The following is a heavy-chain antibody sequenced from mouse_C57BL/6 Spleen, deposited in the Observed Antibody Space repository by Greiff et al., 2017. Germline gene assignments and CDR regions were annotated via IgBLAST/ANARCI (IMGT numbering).Heavy chain of an antibody. Sequence: VQLKESGGGLVKPGWSLKLSCAASGFTFSDYGMHWVRQAPEKGLEWVAYISSGSSTIYYADTVKGRFTISRDTAKNTLFMQMTSLRSEDTAMYDCARGVTTVVASMDYWGQGTSVTVSS. CDR1: GFTFSDYG. V-gene: IGHV5-17*01. CDR3: ARGVTTVVASMDY. CDR2: ISSGSSTI. D-gene: IGHD1-1*01. J-gene: IGHJ4*01.